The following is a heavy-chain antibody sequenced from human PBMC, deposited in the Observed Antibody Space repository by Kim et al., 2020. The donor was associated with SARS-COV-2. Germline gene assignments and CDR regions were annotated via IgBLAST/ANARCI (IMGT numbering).Heavy chain of an antibody. J-gene: IGHJ3*02. CDR1: GFTFDDYA. Sequence: GGSLRLSCAASGFTFDDYAMHWVRQAPGKGLEWVSGISWNSGSIGYADSVKGRFTISRDNAKNSLYLQMNSLRAEDTALYYCAKGVRQLARIDAFDIWGQGTMVTVSS. V-gene: IGHV3-9*01. CDR2: ISWNSGSI. CDR3: AKGVRQLARIDAFDI. D-gene: IGHD6-13*01.